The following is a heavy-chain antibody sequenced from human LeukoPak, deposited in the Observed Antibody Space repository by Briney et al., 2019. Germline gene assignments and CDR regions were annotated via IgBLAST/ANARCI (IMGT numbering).Heavy chain of an antibody. V-gene: IGHV4-39*07. J-gene: IGHJ4*02. CDR2: IYDSGST. Sequence: SETLSLTCTVSGGSTRSSYYYWGWIRQPPGKGLEWIGSIYDSGSTYYNPSLKSRVTISVDTSKNQFSLELSSVTAADTAVYYCARDRNSYGLIDYWGQGTRVTVSS. CDR1: GGSTRSSYYY. CDR3: ARDRNSYGLIDY. D-gene: IGHD5-18*01.